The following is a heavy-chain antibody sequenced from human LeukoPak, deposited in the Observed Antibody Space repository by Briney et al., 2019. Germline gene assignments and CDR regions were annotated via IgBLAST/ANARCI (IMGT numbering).Heavy chain of an antibody. J-gene: IGHJ4*02. CDR2: INYSGST. CDR3: ARDTDSSGYYSGQDY. Sequence: SETLSLTCTVSGGSISSSSYYWGWIRQPPGKGLEWIGSINYSGSTYYNPSLKSRVTISVDTSKNQFSLKLSSVTAADTAVYYCARDTDSSGYYSGQDYWGQGTLVTVSS. V-gene: IGHV4-39*07. D-gene: IGHD3-22*01. CDR1: GGSISSSSYY.